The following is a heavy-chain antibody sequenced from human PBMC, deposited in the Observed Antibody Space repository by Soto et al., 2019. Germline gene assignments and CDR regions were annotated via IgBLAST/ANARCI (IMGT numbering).Heavy chain of an antibody. CDR2: IYSGGST. J-gene: IGHJ4*02. CDR3: ARARDDYNFLYEPT. Sequence: PGWSLRLSCASSVFTIIRNYMRWVRQAPGEGLEWVSVIYSGGSTHYADSVKGRFTISRDNSKKMLYLQMNSLRAEDTAVYYCARARDDYNFLYEPTWGQGTLVTVSS. CDR1: VFTIIRNY. D-gene: IGHD4-4*01. V-gene: IGHV3-53*01.